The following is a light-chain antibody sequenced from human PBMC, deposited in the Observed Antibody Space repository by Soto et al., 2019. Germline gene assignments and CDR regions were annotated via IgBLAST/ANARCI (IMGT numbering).Light chain of an antibody. CDR3: QTWGTGIVV. Sequence: QAVVTQSPSASASLGASVKVTCTLSSGHSSYAIAWHQQQPEKGPRFLMKVNPDGSHTKGDGIPDRFSGSSSGAERYLTVSSLQSEDEADYYCQTWGTGIVVFGGGTKLTVL. CDR2: VNPDGSH. V-gene: IGLV4-69*01. J-gene: IGLJ2*01. CDR1: SGHSSYA.